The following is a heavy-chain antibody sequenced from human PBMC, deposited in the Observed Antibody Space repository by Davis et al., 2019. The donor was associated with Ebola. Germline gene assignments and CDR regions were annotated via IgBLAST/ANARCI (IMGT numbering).Heavy chain of an antibody. D-gene: IGHD2-15*01. V-gene: IGHV3-23*01. CDR2: LSGSGGYT. CDR1: GFTFSTYS. J-gene: IGHJ5*02. CDR3: AKDNIGYCSGGSCYSGVSVWFDP. Sequence: PGGSLRLSCAASGFTFSTYSMTWVRQPPGKGLEWVSSLSGSGGYTYSADSVKGRFTISRDNSKSTLYLQMNSLKAEDTAVYYCAKDNIGYCSGGSCYSGVSVWFDPWGQGTLVTVTS.